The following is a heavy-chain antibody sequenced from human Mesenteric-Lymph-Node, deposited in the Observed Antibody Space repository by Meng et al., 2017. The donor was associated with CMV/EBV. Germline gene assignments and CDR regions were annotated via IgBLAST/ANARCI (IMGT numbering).Heavy chain of an antibody. V-gene: IGHV3-33*01. CDR2: IWHDGGKK. CDR1: GLIFSNYV. Sequence: GESLKISCAASGLIFSNYVMHWVRQAPGEGLEWVAIIWHDGGKKYYADSVKGRFTISRDNSKHILYVQLNSLRAEDTAVYYCAAWLLPPNYYGLDFWGQGTTVTVSS. D-gene: IGHD3-22*01. J-gene: IGHJ6*02. CDR3: AAWLLPPNYYGLDF.